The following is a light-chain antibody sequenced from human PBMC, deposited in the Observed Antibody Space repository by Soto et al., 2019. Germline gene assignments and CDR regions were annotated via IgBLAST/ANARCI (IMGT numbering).Light chain of an antibody. CDR2: DVS. CDR3: SSYTSSSTVI. Sequence: QSALTQPASVSGSPGQSIAISCTGSSSDVGGYNYVSWYQQHSGKAPKLMIYDVSNRPSGVSDRFSGSKSGNTASLTISGLQAEDEAEYYCSSYTSSSTVIFGGGTKVTFL. J-gene: IGLJ2*01. CDR1: SSDVGGYNY. V-gene: IGLV2-14*01.